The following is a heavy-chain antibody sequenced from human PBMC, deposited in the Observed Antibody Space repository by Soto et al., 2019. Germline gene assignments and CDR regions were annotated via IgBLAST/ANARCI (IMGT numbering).Heavy chain of an antibody. CDR3: VLRNWFDP. Sequence: GVSLRRSCAASGFTFSSYWMHWLRQAPGKGLVWVSRINSDGSSTSYADPVKGRFTISRDNAKNTLYQQMNRLGAEDTAVYYCVLRNWFDPWGQGTLVTVSS. D-gene: IGHD3-16*01. CDR1: GFTFSSYW. V-gene: IGHV3-74*01. J-gene: IGHJ5*02. CDR2: INSDGSST.